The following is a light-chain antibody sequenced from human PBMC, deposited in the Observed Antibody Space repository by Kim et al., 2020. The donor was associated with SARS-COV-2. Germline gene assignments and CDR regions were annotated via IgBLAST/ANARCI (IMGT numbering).Light chain of an antibody. V-gene: IGKV3-20*01. CDR1: QSISSAF. Sequence: TPGEISTLACSASQSISSAFLTWYQQRPGQAPRLLISGASIRATGIPDRFSGSGSGTDFTLTISRLEPEDFGVYYCQQYGSSLLTFGGGTKVDIK. CDR3: QQYGSSLLT. J-gene: IGKJ4*01. CDR2: GAS.